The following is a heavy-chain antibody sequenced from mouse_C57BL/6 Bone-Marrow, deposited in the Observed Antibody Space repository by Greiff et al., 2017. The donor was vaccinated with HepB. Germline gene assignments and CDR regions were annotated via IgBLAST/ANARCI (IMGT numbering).Heavy chain of an antibody. D-gene: IGHD2-4*01. CDR1: GYKFTDYE. CDR3: TREGLRRSWFAY. CDR2: IDPETGGT. Sequence: VQVVESGAELVRPGASVTLSCKASGYKFTDYEMHWVKQTPVHGLEWIGAIDPETGGTAYNQKFKGKAILTADKSSSTAYMELRSLTSEDSAVYYCTREGLRRSWFAYWGQGTLVTVSA. V-gene: IGHV1-15*01. J-gene: IGHJ3*01.